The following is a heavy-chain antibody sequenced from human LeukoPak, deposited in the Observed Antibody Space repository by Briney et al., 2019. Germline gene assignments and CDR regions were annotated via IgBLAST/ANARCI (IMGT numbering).Heavy chain of an antibody. CDR3: ARGLLYYYYMDV. Sequence: WIRQPPGKGLEWFGRIRSKTNNYATTYAASVTGRFTISRDNAKNSLYLQMNSLRAEDTAVYYCARGLLYYYYMDVWGKGTTVTVSS. J-gene: IGHJ6*03. CDR2: IRSKTNNYAT. V-gene: IGHV3-73*01.